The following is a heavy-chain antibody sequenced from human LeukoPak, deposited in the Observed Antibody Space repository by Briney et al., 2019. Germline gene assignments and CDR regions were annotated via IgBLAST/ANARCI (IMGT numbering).Heavy chain of an antibody. J-gene: IGHJ4*02. CDR1: GGSISSYY. CDR2: IYYSGST. Sequence: SETLSLTCTVSGGSISSYYWSWIRQPPGKGLEWIGYIYYSGSTNYNPSLKSRVTISVDTSKNQFSLKLSSVTAADTAVYYCARVFPYYYGSGSQPALDYWGQGTLVTVSS. V-gene: IGHV4-59*01. CDR3: ARVFPYYYGSGSQPALDY. D-gene: IGHD3-10*01.